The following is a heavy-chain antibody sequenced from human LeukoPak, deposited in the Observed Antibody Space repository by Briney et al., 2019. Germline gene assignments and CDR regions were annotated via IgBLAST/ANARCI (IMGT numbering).Heavy chain of an antibody. D-gene: IGHD3-3*01. Sequence: KPSETLSLTCTVSGGSISSYYWSWIRQPPGKGLEWIGYIYYSGSTNYNPSLKSRVTISVDTSKNQFSLKLSSVTAADTAVYYCARVNDFWSGYYSDHYYGMDVWGQGTTVTVSS. CDR2: IYYSGST. J-gene: IGHJ6*02. CDR3: ARVNDFWSGYYSDHYYGMDV. CDR1: GGSISSYY. V-gene: IGHV4-59*01.